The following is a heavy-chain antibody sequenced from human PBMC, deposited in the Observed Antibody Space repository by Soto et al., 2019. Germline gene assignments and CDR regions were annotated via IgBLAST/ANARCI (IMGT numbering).Heavy chain of an antibody. V-gene: IGHV1-58*02. Sequence: ASVKVSCKASGFTFTSSAMQWVRQARGQRLEWIGWIVVGSGNTNYAQKFQERVTITRDMSTSTAYMELSSLRSEDTAVYYCAASVLYCSGGSCYGDDAFDIWGQGTMVTVSS. CDR3: AASVLYCSGGSCYGDDAFDI. CDR2: IVVGSGNT. CDR1: GFTFTSSA. J-gene: IGHJ3*02. D-gene: IGHD2-15*01.